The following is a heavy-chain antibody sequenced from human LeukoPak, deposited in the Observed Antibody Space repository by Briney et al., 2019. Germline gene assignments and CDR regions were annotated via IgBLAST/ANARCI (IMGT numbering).Heavy chain of an antibody. Sequence: PGGSLRLSCAASGFTFSNAWMSWVRQAPGKGLEWVSTLSVGGGDTYYADSVKGRFTISRDNSKNTLYLQMNSLRAEDTAVYYCAKDTRGVVVANNWFDPWGQGTLVTVSS. CDR3: AKDTRGVVVANNWFDP. J-gene: IGHJ5*02. CDR1: GFTFSNAW. V-gene: IGHV3-23*01. D-gene: IGHD2-15*01. CDR2: LSVGGGDT.